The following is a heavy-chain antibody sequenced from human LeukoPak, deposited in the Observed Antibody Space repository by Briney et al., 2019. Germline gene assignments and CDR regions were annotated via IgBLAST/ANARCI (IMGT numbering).Heavy chain of an antibody. CDR1: GFTFSSYG. CDR3: AREYYYDSSGLFDY. CDR2: IWYDGSNK. Sequence: GRSLRLSCAASGFTFSSYGMHWVRQAPGKGLEWVVVIWYDGSNKYYADSVKGRFTISRDNSKNTPYLQMNSLRAEDTAVYYCAREYYYDSSGLFDYWGQGTLVTVSS. D-gene: IGHD3-22*01. J-gene: IGHJ4*02. V-gene: IGHV3-33*01.